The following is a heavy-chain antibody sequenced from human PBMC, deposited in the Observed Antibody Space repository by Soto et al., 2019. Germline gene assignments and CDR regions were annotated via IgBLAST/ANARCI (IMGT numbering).Heavy chain of an antibody. D-gene: IGHD2-2*01. V-gene: IGHV1-69*01. CDR3: AGGKYCSSTSCYPLYYYGMDV. Sequence: QVQLVQSGAEVKKPGSSVKVSCKASGGTFSSYAISWVRQAPGQGLEWMGGFIPIFGTANYAQKFQGSVTITADESTSTAYRELSSLRSEDTAVYYCAGGKYCSSTSCYPLYYYGMDVWGQGTTVTVAS. J-gene: IGHJ6*02. CDR2: FIPIFGTA. CDR1: GGTFSSYA.